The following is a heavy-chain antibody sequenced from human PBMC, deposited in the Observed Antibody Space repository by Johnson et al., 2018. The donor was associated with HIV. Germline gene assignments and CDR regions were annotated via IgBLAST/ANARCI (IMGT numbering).Heavy chain of an antibody. CDR3: AKDLGDAVGTTHDAFDI. Sequence: QVQLVESGGGVVQPGGSLRLSCAASGFTFSSYAMHWVRQAPGKGLEWVAVISYDGSNKYSADSVKGRFTISRDNSKNTLYLQMNSLRAEDTAVYYCAKDLGDAVGTTHDAFDIWGQGTMVTVSS. V-gene: IGHV3-30-3*01. CDR2: ISYDGSNK. J-gene: IGHJ3*02. CDR1: GFTFSSYA. D-gene: IGHD1-26*01.